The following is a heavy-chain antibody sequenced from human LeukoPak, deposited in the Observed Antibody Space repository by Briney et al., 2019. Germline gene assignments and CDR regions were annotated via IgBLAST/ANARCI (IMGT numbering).Heavy chain of an antibody. J-gene: IGHJ6*03. D-gene: IGHD2-21*01. CDR3: ARVSDASYYYYYMDV. V-gene: IGHV3-21*01. CDR2: ISSTSRYI. Sequence: PGGSLRLSCAASGFTFSSYGMHWVRQAPGKGLEWVSSISSTSRYIYYADSVKGRFTISRDNAKNSLYLQMNSLRAEDTALYYCARVSDASYYYYYMDVWGKGTTVTVSS. CDR1: GFTFSSYG.